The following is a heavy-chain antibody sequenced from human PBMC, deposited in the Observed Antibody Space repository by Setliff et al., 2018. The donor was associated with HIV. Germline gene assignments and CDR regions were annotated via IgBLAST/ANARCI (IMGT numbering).Heavy chain of an antibody. Sequence: PGGSLRLSCAASGFSFTNYGMTWGRQAPGKGLEWVSGIRDSGGSGYYADSGMGRFTISRDNSKNTLYLQMNSLTAEDTAVYYCANVDNGHCSGTICYPFDYWAQ. CDR1: GFSFTNYG. CDR3: ANVDNGHCSGTICYPFDY. V-gene: IGHV3-23*01. D-gene: IGHD2-15*01. CDR2: IRDSGGSG. J-gene: IGHJ4*02.